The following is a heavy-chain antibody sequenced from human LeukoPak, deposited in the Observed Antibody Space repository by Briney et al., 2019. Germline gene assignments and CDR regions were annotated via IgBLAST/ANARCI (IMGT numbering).Heavy chain of an antibody. D-gene: IGHD5-12*01. CDR2: INHSGST. J-gene: IGHJ4*02. V-gene: IGHV4-34*01. Sequence: SETLSLTCAVYGGSFSGYYWSWIRQPPGKGLEWIGEINHSGSTNYNPSLKSRVTISVDTSKNQFSLKLSSVTAADTAVYYCARGKRIMATIRSSRYNYWGQGTLVTVSS. CDR3: ARGKRIMATIRSSRYNY. CDR1: GGSFSGYY.